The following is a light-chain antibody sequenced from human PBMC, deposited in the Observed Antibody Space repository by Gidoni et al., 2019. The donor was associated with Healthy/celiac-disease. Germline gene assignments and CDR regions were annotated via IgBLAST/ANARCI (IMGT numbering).Light chain of an antibody. CDR1: QSLLHSNGYNY. CDR3: MQALQTPWT. Sequence: IVMTPSPLSLPVTPGEPASIPCRSSQSLLHSNGYNYLDWYLQKPGQSPQLLIYLGSNRASGVPDRFSGSGSGTDFTLKISRVEAEDVGVYYCMQALQTPWTFGQGTKVEIK. V-gene: IGKV2-28*01. J-gene: IGKJ1*01. CDR2: LGS.